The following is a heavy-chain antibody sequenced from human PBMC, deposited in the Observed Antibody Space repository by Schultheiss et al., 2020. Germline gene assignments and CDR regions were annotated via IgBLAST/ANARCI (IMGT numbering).Heavy chain of an antibody. D-gene: IGHD3-16*01. Sequence: GALRLSCTVSGGSVSSSNYYWGWVRQPPGKGLEWIASIYYGGSTYYTPSLKSRVTISVDTSKNQFSLKLSSVTAADTAVYYCARHYALGYYFDYWGQGTLVTVSS. CDR3: ARHYALGYYFDY. CDR2: IYYGGST. V-gene: IGHV4-39*01. CDR1: GGSVSSSNYY. J-gene: IGHJ4*02.